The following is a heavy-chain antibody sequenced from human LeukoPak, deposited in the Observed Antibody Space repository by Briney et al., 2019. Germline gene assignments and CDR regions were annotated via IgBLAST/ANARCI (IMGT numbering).Heavy chain of an antibody. D-gene: IGHD2-2*01. CDR3: ASPLPAAPTRIYYYYGMDV. CDR1: GFTFSSYA. J-gene: IGHJ6*02. Sequence: GGSLRLSCAASGFTFSSYAMSWVRQAPGKGLEWVSAISGSGGSTYYADSVKGRFTISRDNSKNTLYLQMNSLRAEDTAVYYCASPLPAAPTRIYYYYGMDVWGRGTTVTVSS. V-gene: IGHV3-23*01. CDR2: ISGSGGST.